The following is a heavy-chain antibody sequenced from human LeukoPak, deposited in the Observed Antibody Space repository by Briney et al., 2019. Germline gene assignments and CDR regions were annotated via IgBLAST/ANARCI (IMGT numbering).Heavy chain of an antibody. V-gene: IGHV1-8*02. CDR3: ARGLGFRFGVSIGY. J-gene: IGHJ4*02. CDR2: IGTYGGDT. D-gene: IGHD3-10*01. CDR1: TSR. Sequence: ASVKVSCKATSRISWVRQAPGQGLEWMGWIGTYGGDTYYAQKFQGRITVTRNTSISTAYMELSSLRSEDTAVYYCARGLGFRFGVSIGYWGQGTLVTVSS.